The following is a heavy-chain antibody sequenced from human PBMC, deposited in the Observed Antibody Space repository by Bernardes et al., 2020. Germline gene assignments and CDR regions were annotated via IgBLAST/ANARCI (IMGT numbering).Heavy chain of an antibody. Sequence: GGSLRLSCAASGFTFSSYAMSWVRQAPGKGLEWVSAISGNGGSTYYADSVKDRFTISRDNSKNTLYLQMNSLRAEETAVYYCAKGHCASTSCLNFDYWGQGTLVTVSS. J-gene: IGHJ4*02. CDR2: ISGNGGST. CDR1: GFTFSSYA. CDR3: AKGHCASTSCLNFDY. V-gene: IGHV3-23*01. D-gene: IGHD2-2*01.